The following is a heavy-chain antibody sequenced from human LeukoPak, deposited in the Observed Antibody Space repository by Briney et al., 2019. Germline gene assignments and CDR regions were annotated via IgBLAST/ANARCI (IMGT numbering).Heavy chain of an antibody. Sequence: GGSLRLSCAASGFTFSSYEMNWVRQAPGKGLEWVSYISSSGSTIYYADSVKGRFTISRDNAKNSLYLQMISLRAEDTAVYYCASSYYGMDVWGQGTTVTVSS. CDR1: GFTFSSYE. V-gene: IGHV3-48*03. J-gene: IGHJ6*02. CDR2: ISSSGSTI. CDR3: ASSYYGMDV.